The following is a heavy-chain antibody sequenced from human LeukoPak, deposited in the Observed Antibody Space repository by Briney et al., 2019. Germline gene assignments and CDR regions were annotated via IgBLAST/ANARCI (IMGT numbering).Heavy chain of an antibody. CDR1: GFTFNNYV. CDR3: AKYNWGSGYLDY. Sequence: GGSLRLSCAASGFTFNNYVMSWVRQAPGKGLEWVSGISGSGGSTYYADSVKGRLTISRDNSKNTLYLQMNSLRAEDTAAYYCAKYNWGSGYLDYWGQGTLVTVPS. D-gene: IGHD1-1*01. CDR2: ISGSGGST. J-gene: IGHJ4*02. V-gene: IGHV3-23*01.